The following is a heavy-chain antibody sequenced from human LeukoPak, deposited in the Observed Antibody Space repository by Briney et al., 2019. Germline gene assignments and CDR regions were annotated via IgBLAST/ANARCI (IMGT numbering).Heavy chain of an antibody. D-gene: IGHD1-26*01. J-gene: IGHJ4*02. CDR3: ARDKTHNSGTYTHDY. V-gene: IGHV3-21*01. Sequence: GGSLRLSCAASGFTFSSYSVNWVRQAPGKGLEWVSSITSSSSYIYYADSVKGRFTISRDNAKNSLYLQMNSLRAEDTAVYHCARDKTHNSGTYTHDYWGQGTLVTVSS. CDR1: GFTFSSYS. CDR2: ITSSSSYI.